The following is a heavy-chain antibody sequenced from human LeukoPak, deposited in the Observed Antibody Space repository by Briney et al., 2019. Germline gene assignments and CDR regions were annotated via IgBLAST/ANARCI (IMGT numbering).Heavy chain of an antibody. V-gene: IGHV5-51*01. CDR3: ARLNDWADY. CDR2: IYVGDSRT. Sequence: GESLKISCKASGYSFANYWIAWVRQMPGKGLEWMGIIYVGDSRTRYSPSFQGQVTISADKSLSTAYVQWSSLKASDSAMYYCARLNDWADYWGQGTLVTVSS. J-gene: IGHJ4*02. CDR1: GYSFANYW. D-gene: IGHD3-9*01.